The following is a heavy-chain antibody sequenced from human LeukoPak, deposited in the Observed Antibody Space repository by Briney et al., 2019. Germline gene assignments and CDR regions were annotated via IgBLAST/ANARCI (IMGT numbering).Heavy chain of an antibody. CDR3: ATALHYYDSSRPVPFDY. J-gene: IGHJ4*02. CDR2: INPSGGST. D-gene: IGHD3-22*01. Sequence: ASVKVSCKASGYTFTSYYMHWVRQAPGQGLEWMGIINPSGGSTSCAQKFQGRVTMTRDTSTSTVYMELSSLRSEDTAVYYCATALHYYDSSRPVPFDYWGQGTLVTVSS. CDR1: GYTFTSYY. V-gene: IGHV1-46*01.